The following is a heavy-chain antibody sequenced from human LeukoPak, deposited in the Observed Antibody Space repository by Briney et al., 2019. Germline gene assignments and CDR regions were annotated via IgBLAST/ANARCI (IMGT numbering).Heavy chain of an antibody. Sequence: GGSLGLSCAASGFTFSSYEMNWVRQAPGKGLEWVSYISSSGSTIYYADSVKGRFTISRDNAKNSLYLQMNSLRAEDTAVYYCASDNYDSSGDHFDIWGQGTMVTVSS. V-gene: IGHV3-48*03. CDR2: ISSSGSTI. CDR3: ASDNYDSSGDHFDI. D-gene: IGHD3-22*01. J-gene: IGHJ3*02. CDR1: GFTFSSYE.